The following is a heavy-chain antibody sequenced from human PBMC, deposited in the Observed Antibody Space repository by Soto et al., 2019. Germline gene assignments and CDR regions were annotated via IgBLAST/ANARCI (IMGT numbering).Heavy chain of an antibody. CDR2: IWYDGSNK. Sequence: PGGSLRLSCAASGFTFSSYGMHWVRQAPGKGLEWVAVIWYDGSNKYHADSVKGRFTISRDNSKNTLYLQMNSLRAEDTAVYYCARDMVVVAATGGMDVWGQGTTVTVSS. J-gene: IGHJ6*02. CDR3: ARDMVVVAATGGMDV. CDR1: GFTFSSYG. D-gene: IGHD2-15*01. V-gene: IGHV3-33*01.